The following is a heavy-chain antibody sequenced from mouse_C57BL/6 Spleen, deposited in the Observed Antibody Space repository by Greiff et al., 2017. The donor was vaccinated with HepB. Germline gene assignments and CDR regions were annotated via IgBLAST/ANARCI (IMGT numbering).Heavy chain of an antibody. V-gene: IGHV1-50*01. D-gene: IGHD3-1*01. CDR1: GYTFTSYW. Sequence: VQLQQPGAELVKPGASVKLSCKASGYTFTSYWMQWVKQRPGQGLEWIGEIDPSDSYTNYNQKFKGKATLTVDTSSSTAYMQLSSLTSEDSAVYYCARSDSAWFAYWGQGTLVTVSA. CDR2: IDPSDSYT. J-gene: IGHJ3*01. CDR3: ARSDSAWFAY.